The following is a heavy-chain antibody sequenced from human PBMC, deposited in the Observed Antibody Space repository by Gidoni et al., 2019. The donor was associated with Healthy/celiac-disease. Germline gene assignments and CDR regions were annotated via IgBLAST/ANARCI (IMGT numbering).Heavy chain of an antibody. CDR1: GFTVRSYA. J-gene: IGHJ5*02. Sequence: QVQLVESGGGVVQPGRSMRLTCAALGFTVRSYAMHWVRQAPGKGLEWVAVISYDGSNKYYADSVKGRFTISRDNSKNTLYLQMNSLRAEDTAVYYCARVGDDYGDYVSWFDPWGQGTLVTVSS. D-gene: IGHD4-17*01. CDR2: ISYDGSNK. V-gene: IGHV3-30-3*01. CDR3: ARVGDDYGDYVSWFDP.